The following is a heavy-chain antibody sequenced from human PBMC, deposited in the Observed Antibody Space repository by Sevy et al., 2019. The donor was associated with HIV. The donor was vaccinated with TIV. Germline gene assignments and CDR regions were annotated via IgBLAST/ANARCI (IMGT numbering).Heavy chain of an antibody. CDR1: GGSISSGGYF. V-gene: IGHV4-31*03. D-gene: IGHD1-20*01. CDR2: IYYSGKT. J-gene: IGHJ3*02. CDR3: ARDRVNWKVDAFDT. Sequence: SETLSLTCTVSGGSISSGGYFWSWIRQHPGKGLEWIGCIYYSGKTYYNPSLKSRVTISVGTSKNQLSLKLSSVTAADTAVYFCARDRVNWKVDAFDTWGQGTMVTVSS.